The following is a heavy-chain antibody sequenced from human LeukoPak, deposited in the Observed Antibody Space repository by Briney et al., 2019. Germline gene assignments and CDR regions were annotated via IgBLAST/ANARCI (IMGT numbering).Heavy chain of an antibody. J-gene: IGHJ3*02. CDR1: GYSFTNYW. CDR2: IYPNDSNT. V-gene: IGHV5-51*01. D-gene: IGHD3-22*01. Sequence: SGESLKISCKGSGYSFTNYWIGWVRQMPGKGLEWMGIIYPNDSNTKYSPSFQGQVTISADKSISTAYLQWSSLKASDTAMYYCARLRGYYESSEDIWGQGTMVTVSS. CDR3: ARLRGYYESSEDI.